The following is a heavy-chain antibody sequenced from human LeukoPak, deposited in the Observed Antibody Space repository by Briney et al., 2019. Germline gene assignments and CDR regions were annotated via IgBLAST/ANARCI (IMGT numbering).Heavy chain of an antibody. V-gene: IGHV1-69*02. J-gene: IGHJ4*02. CDR3: ERHHLRDGYTKFDY. CDR2: IIPILGIA. D-gene: IGHD5-24*01. Sequence: SVKVSCKASGGTFRSYPISWVRQAPGQGLEGRGRIIPILGIANYAQTFQGRVTITADKSTSPAYMELSSLRSEDTAVYYCERHHLRDGYTKFDYWGQGTLVTVSS. CDR1: GGTFRSYP.